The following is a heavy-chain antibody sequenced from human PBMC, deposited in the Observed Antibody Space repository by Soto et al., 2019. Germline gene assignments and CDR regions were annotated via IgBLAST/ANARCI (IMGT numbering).Heavy chain of an antibody. CDR2: IIPILGIA. V-gene: IGHV1-69*02. CDR3: ARVWYGGNSGAFEC. Sequence: SVKVSCKASGGTFSSYTISWVRQAPGQGLEWMGRIIPILGIANCAQKFQGRVTITADKSTGTVYMELRSLTSDDTAMYYCARVWYGGNSGAFECRGQGTTVTVSS. J-gene: IGHJ3*01. D-gene: IGHD2-21*02. CDR1: GGTFSSYT.